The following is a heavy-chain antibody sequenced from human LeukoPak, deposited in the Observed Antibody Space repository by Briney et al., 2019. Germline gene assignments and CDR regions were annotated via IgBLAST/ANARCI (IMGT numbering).Heavy chain of an antibody. CDR2: INHSGST. Sequence: SETLSLTCAVYGGSFSGYYWSWIRQPPGKGLEWIGEINHSGSTNYNPSLKSRVTISVDTSKNQFSLKLSSVTAADTAVYYCAINYYGSGSSFDYWGQGTLVTVSS. D-gene: IGHD3-10*01. J-gene: IGHJ4*02. CDR1: GGSFSGYY. CDR3: AINYYGSGSSFDY. V-gene: IGHV4-34*01.